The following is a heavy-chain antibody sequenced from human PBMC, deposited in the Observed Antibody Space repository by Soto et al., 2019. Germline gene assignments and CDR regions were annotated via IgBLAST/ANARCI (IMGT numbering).Heavy chain of an antibody. V-gene: IGHV4-31*03. CDR2: IYYSGST. CDR1: GGSISSGGYY. Sequence: PSETLSLPCTVSGGSISSGGYYWSWIRQHPGKGLEWIGYIYYSGSTYYNPSLKSRVTISVDTSKNQFSLKLSSVTAADTAVYYCTIASIITRQLARTNWFDPWGQGTLVTVSS. J-gene: IGHJ5*02. D-gene: IGHD6-6*01. CDR3: TIASIITRQLARTNWFDP.